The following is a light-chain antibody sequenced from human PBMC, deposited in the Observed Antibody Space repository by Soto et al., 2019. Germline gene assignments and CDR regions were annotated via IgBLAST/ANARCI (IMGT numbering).Light chain of an antibody. CDR2: EVT. J-gene: IGLJ2*01. Sequence: QSALTQPASVSGSPGQSITISCTGTNSDVGNYNRVSWYQQHPGTAPKLVIYEVTKRPSGVSNRFSGSKSGNTASLTISGFQGEDEADYYCCSYAGSNNFLFGGGTKLTVL. CDR1: NSDVGNYNR. V-gene: IGLV2-23*02. CDR3: CSYAGSNNFL.